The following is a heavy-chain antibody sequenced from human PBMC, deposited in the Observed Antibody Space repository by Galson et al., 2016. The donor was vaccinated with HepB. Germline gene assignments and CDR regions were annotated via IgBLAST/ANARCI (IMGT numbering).Heavy chain of an antibody. CDR2: IDWDDDK. V-gene: IGHV2-70*01. D-gene: IGHD5-24*01. CDR3: ARTHPKRNGDNFDD. J-gene: IGHJ5*02. Sequence: PALVKPTQTLTLTCTFSGFSLSTSGMCVTWIRQPPGKALEWLALIDWDDDKYYSKYLKTRLTISKDTSKNQVVLTMTNMDPVDTATYYFARTHPKRNGDNFDDWGQGTLVTVSS. CDR1: GFSLSTSGMC.